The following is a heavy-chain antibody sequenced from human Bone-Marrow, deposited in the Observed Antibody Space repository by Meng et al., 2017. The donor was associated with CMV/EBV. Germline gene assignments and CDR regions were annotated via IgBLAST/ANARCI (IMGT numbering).Heavy chain of an antibody. J-gene: IGHJ3*02. Sequence: GESLKISCAASGFTFSSYAMSWVRQAPGKGLEWVSAISGSGGSTYYADSVKGRFTISRDNSKNTLYLQMNSLRAEDTAVYYCAIPLSPYSNRDAFDIWGQGTMVTVSS. V-gene: IGHV3-23*01. CDR3: AIPLSPYSNRDAFDI. CDR2: ISGSGGST. D-gene: IGHD4-11*01. CDR1: GFTFSSYA.